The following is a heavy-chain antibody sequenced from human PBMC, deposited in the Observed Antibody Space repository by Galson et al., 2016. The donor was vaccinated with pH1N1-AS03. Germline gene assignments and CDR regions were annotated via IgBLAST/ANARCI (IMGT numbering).Heavy chain of an antibody. CDR2: IYRSGST. V-gene: IGHV4-61*02. CDR1: GGSISSVSNY. Sequence: TLSLTCIVSGGSISSVSNYWSWIRQPAGKGLEWIGRIYRSGSTNYNPSLKSRVTISVDTSKNQFSLKLTSVTAADTAGYYCARHYGDYDWGYGMDIWGQGTTVTVSS. CDR3: ARHYGDYDWGYGMDI. J-gene: IGHJ6*02. D-gene: IGHD4-17*01.